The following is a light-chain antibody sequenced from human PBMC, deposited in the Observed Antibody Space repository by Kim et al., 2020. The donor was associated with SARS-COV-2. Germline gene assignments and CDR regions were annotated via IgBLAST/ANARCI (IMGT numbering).Light chain of an antibody. CDR1: KLGDKY. V-gene: IGLV3-1*01. CDR2: QDS. CDR3: QAWDSSIVV. J-gene: IGLJ2*01. Sequence: VSPGQKASITCSGEKLGDKYACWYQQKPGQSPVLVIYQDSKRPSGIPERFSGSNSGNTATLTISGTQAMDEADYYCQAWDSSIVVFGGGTQLTVL.